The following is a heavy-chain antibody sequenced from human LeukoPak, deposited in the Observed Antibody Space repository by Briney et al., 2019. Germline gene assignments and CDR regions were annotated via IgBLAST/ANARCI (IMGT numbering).Heavy chain of an antibody. CDR1: GGTFSSYA. Sequence: SVTVSCKASGGTFSSYAISWVRQAPGQGLEWMGGIIPIFGTANYAQKFQGRVTITADESTSTAYMELSSLRSEDTAVYYCARGLYVSPLYYYYYYRDVWGKGTTVTVSS. J-gene: IGHJ6*03. CDR3: ARGLYVSPLYYYYYYRDV. D-gene: IGHD5/OR15-5a*01. CDR2: IIPIFGTA. V-gene: IGHV1-69*13.